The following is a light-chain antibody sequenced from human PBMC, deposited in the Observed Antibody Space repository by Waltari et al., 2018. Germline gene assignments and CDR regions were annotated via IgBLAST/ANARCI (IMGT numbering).Light chain of an antibody. CDR1: SSNIGPNY. V-gene: IGLV1-47*01. J-gene: IGLJ2*01. CDR2: RTD. Sequence: QSVLTQPPSASGTPGQTVTISCYGSSSNIGPNYVYWYQQLPGTAPKFLIYRTDQRASGVPDRFSGSKSGTSASLAISGLRSEDEADYYCATWDDILSGPSVVFGGGTKLTVL. CDR3: ATWDDILSGPSVV.